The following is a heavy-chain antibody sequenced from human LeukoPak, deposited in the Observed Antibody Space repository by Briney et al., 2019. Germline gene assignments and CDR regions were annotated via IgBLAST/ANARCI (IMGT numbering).Heavy chain of an antibody. CDR1: RFTFSSYA. D-gene: IGHD3-10*01. CDR2: ISGSGGST. J-gene: IGHJ5*02. V-gene: IGHV3-23*01. CDR3: AKYQTPFGSGSYNH. Sequence: GGSLRLSCAASRFTFSSYAMSWVRQAPGKGLEWVSGISGSGGSTYYADSVKGRFTISRDNSKNTLYLQMNSLRAEDTAVYYCAKYQTPFGSGSYNHWGQGTLVTVSS.